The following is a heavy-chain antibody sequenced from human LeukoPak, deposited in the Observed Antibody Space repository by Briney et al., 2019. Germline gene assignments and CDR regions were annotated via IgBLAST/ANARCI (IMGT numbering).Heavy chain of an antibody. CDR1: GFPFSSYW. CDR2: IYSGGST. J-gene: IGHJ6*02. V-gene: IGHV3-53*01. CDR3: ARDDFWSGPYYYGMDV. D-gene: IGHD3-3*01. Sequence: GGSLRLSCVASGFPFSSYWMTWVRQAPGKGLEWVSVIYSGGSTYYADSVKGRFTISRDNSKNTLYLQMNSLRAEDTAVYYCARDDFWSGPYYYGMDVWGQGTTVTVSS.